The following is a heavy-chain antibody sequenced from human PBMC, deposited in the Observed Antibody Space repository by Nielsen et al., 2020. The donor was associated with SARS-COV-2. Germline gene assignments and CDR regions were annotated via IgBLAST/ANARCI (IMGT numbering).Heavy chain of an antibody. CDR1: GGSINSYY. Sequence: SETLSLTCIVSGGSINSYYWSWIRQPPGKGLEWIGYIYYSGSTNYNPSLKSRVTISVDTSKNQFSLKLSSVTAADTAVYYCARGGMVRGVIGWFDPWGQGTLVTVSS. D-gene: IGHD3-10*01. CDR3: ARGGMVRGVIGWFDP. J-gene: IGHJ5*02. V-gene: IGHV4-59*08. CDR2: IYYSGST.